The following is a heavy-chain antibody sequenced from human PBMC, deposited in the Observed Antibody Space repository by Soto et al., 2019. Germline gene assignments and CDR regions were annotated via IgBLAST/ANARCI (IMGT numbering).Heavy chain of an antibody. CDR3: AKDWYHTIDS. Sequence: WGSLRLSCATSGFYFSNTWIHFFRQFPGQGLVWVSRINSDGSSIIYADSVKGRFTLSRDNAKNTVHLQMSSLRVEDTAVYYCAKDWYHTIDSWGQGIPVTVSS. CDR2: INSDGSSI. D-gene: IGHD1-20*01. CDR1: GFYFSNTW. J-gene: IGHJ4*02. V-gene: IGHV3-74*01.